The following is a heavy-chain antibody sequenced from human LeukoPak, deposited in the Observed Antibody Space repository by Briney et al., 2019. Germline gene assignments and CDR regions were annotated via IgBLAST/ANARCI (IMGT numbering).Heavy chain of an antibody. Sequence: ASVKVSCKASGYTFTGHYMHWVRQAPGQGLEWMGWINPNSGGTNYAQKFQGRVTMTRDTSISTAYMELSRLRSDDTAVYYCARGTGYSYGLADFDYWGQGTLVTVSS. CDR3: ARGTGYSYGLADFDY. D-gene: IGHD5-18*01. J-gene: IGHJ4*02. CDR2: INPNSGGT. V-gene: IGHV1-2*02. CDR1: GYTFTGHY.